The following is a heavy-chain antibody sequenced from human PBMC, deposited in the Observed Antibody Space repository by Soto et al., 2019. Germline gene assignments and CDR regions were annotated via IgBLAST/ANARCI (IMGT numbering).Heavy chain of an antibody. D-gene: IGHD6-6*01. CDR2: IYYSGST. V-gene: IGHV4-59*08. J-gene: IGHJ2*01. Sequence: WTWIRQPPGKGLEWIGYIYYSGSTNYNPSLKSRVTMSVDTSKNQFSLNLSSVTAADTAVYYCARQLVDVAARPLRLWYFDLWGRGTPLTVSS. CDR3: ARQLVDVAARPLRLWYFDL.